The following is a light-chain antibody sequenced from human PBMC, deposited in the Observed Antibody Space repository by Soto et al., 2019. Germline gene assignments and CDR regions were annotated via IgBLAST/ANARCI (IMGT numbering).Light chain of an antibody. J-gene: IGLJ3*02. Sequence: QSALTQPRSVSGSPGQSVTISCTGTSSDVGGYNFVSWYQHHPGKAPKLMIYDVNKRPSGVPDRFSGSKSGNTASLTISGLQAEDEADYYCCSYAGSYTKVFGGGTKLIVL. CDR1: SSDVGGYNF. CDR3: CSYAGSYTKV. CDR2: DVN. V-gene: IGLV2-11*01.